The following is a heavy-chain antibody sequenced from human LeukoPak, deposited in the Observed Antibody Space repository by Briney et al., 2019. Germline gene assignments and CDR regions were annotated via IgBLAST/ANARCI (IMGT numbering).Heavy chain of an antibody. CDR3: ARVRFVYCSSTSCYGGDAFDI. Sequence: GASVKVSCKAPGYAFTGYYIHRMRQAPGQGLEWMAWINPNSGDTNYAQKFQGRVTMTRDTSISTAYMELSRLRSDDTAVYYCARVRFVYCSSTSCYGGDAFDIWGQGTMVTVSS. J-gene: IGHJ3*02. CDR1: GYAFTGYY. V-gene: IGHV1-2*02. D-gene: IGHD2-2*01. CDR2: INPNSGDT.